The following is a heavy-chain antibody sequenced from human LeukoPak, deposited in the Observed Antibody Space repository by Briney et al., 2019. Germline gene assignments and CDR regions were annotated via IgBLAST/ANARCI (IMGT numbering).Heavy chain of an antibody. Sequence: GRSLRLSCAASGPTSSSYAMSWVRQAPGKGLEWVSAISGSGGSTYYADSVKGRYTISRDNSKTTLYLQMNSLRAEDTAVYYCAKDQAHKLAAAGNFDYWGQGTLVTVSS. D-gene: IGHD6-13*01. V-gene: IGHV3-23*01. CDR3: AKDQAHKLAAAGNFDY. CDR1: GPTSSSYA. CDR2: ISGSGGST. J-gene: IGHJ4*02.